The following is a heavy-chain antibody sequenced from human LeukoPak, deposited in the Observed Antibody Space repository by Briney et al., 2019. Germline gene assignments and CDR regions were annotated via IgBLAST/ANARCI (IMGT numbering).Heavy chain of an antibody. V-gene: IGHV3-48*01. Sequence: GGSLRLSCAASGFTFSSYAMSWVRQAPGKGLEWVSHISSSSRTIYYADPVKGRFTISRDNAKNSLYLQMNSLRAEDTAVYYCTREAPTTVTTLDYWGRGTLVTVSS. D-gene: IGHD4-17*01. J-gene: IGHJ4*02. CDR3: TREAPTTVTTLDY. CDR1: GFTFSSYA. CDR2: ISSSSRTI.